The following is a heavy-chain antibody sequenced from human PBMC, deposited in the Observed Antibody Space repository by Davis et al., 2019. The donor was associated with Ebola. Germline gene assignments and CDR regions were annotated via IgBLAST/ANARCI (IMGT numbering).Heavy chain of an antibody. CDR1: GFTFRSCY. J-gene: IGHJ6*02. Sequence: GESLKISCAASGFTFRSCYMHWVRQVSGKGLVWVSGIDPDGSRVSYADSVKGRFTISRDNAKDTVYLQMNSLRAEDTAEYYCATLSYGMDVWGQGTPVTVSS. CDR2: IDPDGSRV. V-gene: IGHV3-74*01. CDR3: ATLSYGMDV.